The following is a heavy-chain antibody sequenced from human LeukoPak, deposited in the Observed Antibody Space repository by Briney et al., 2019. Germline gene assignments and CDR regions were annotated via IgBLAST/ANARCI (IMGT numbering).Heavy chain of an antibody. CDR2: IIPFFGRA. J-gene: IGHJ5*02. D-gene: IGHD3-16*02. Sequence: SVKVSCKASGGTFSSYAISWVRQAPGQGLEWMGGIIPFFGRADYAQKFQGRVTITADRSTSTAYMDLTSLKSEDTAVYYCARDNNDYVWGSYRYGFDPWGQGTLVTVSS. V-gene: IGHV1-69*06. CDR1: GGTFSSYA. CDR3: ARDNNDYVWGSYRYGFDP.